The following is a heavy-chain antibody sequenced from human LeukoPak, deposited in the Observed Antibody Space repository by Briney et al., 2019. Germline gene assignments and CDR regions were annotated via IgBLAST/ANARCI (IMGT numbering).Heavy chain of an antibody. V-gene: IGHV4-61*02. CDR1: GNSISSGDNY. CDR3: ARQHRSSDGYYYDSSGYFDY. CDR2: IYTSGST. J-gene: IGHJ4*02. D-gene: IGHD3-22*01. Sequence: SQTLSLTCTVSGNSISSGDNYWSWIRQPAGKGLEWIGRIYTSGSTNYNPSLKSRVTISVDTSKNQFSLKLSSVTAADTAVYYCARQHRSSDGYYYDSSGYFDYWGQGTLVTVSS.